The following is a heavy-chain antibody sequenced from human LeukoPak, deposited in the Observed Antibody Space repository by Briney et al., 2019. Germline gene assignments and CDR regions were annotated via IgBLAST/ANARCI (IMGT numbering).Heavy chain of an antibody. CDR3: ASPPADYYDSRDYFDY. Sequence: GASVKVSCKASGGTFSSYVISWVRQAPGQGLEWMGRIIPILGIANYAQKFQGRVTITADKSTSTAYMELSSLRSEDTAVYYCASPPADYYDSRDYFDYWGQGTLVTVPS. J-gene: IGHJ4*02. CDR1: GGTFSSYV. V-gene: IGHV1-69*04. CDR2: IIPILGIA. D-gene: IGHD3-22*01.